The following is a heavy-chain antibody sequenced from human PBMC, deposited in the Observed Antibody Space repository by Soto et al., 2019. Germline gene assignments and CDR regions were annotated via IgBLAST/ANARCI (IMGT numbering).Heavy chain of an antibody. Sequence: QLQLQESGSGLVKPSQTLSLTCAVSGGSISSGGYSWSWIRQPPGKGLEWIGYIYHSGSMYYNPSLKSRVTIAVNRSKYQSSLKLSSVTAADTAVYYCARVADYWGQGTLVTVSS. CDR1: GGSISSGGYS. V-gene: IGHV4-30-2*01. CDR2: IYHSGSM. J-gene: IGHJ4*02. CDR3: ARVADY.